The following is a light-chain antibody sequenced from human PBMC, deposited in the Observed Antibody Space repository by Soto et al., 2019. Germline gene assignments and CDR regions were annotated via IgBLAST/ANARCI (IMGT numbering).Light chain of an antibody. Sequence: QSALTQPASVSGSPGQSITISCTGTSSDVGSYKLVSWYQHHPGKAPKLMIYEGTKRPSGVSNRLSGSKSGNTASLTISGLQAEDEADYYCCSYAGSSTLIFGGGTKLTVL. CDR1: SSDVGSYKL. CDR2: EGT. CDR3: CSYAGSSTLI. V-gene: IGLV2-23*01. J-gene: IGLJ2*01.